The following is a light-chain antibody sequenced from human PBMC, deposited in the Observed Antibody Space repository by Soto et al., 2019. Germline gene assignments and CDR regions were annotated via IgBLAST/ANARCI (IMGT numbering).Light chain of an antibody. V-gene: IGLV2-14*01. CDR3: ASFRSGTILV. CDR1: SSDVGGYNY. J-gene: IGLJ1*01. CDR2: EVN. Sequence: QSVLTQPASVSGSPGQSITISCTGTSSDVGGYNYVSWYQHSPGKAPRLLIYEVNNRPSGVSRRFFGSKAGNTASLTISGLLDDDEADYFCASFRSGTILVFGSGTKVTVL.